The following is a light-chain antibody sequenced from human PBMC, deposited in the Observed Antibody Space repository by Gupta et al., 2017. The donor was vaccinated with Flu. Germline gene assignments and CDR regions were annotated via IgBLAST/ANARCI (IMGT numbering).Light chain of an antibody. CDR2: DAS. J-gene: IGKJ4*01. Sequence: EIVLTQSPATLSLTLGDRATLSCSASQSVSIYLAWYQQKPGPDPRLLIYDASNRATGIPARFSGSGSGTDFTLTISSLEPEDFAVYYCQQRSNWPLTFGGGTKVEIK. CDR3: QQRSNWPLT. V-gene: IGKV3-11*01. CDR1: QSVSIY.